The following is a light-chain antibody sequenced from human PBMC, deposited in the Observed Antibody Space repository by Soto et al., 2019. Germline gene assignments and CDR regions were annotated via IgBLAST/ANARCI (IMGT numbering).Light chain of an antibody. J-gene: IGKJ1*01. CDR1: QSLVFRYGNTY. CDR3: QHYNSYSEA. Sequence: DILITQSLVSLPFTLGQPSSISVRSSQSLVFRYGNTYLNCFQQRPGQSPRRLIYQVSNRDSGVPDRFSGSGSGTEFTLTISSLQPDDFATYYCQHYNSYSEAFGQGTKVDIK. CDR2: QVS. V-gene: IGKV2-30*01.